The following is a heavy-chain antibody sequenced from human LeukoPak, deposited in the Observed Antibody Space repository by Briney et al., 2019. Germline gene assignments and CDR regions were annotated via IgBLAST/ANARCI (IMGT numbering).Heavy chain of an antibody. CDR2: ISGSGDST. CDR3: AKYYYRSGSPRVYYYGMDV. V-gene: IGHV3-23*01. J-gene: IGHJ6*04. D-gene: IGHD3-10*01. CDR1: GFTISSYA. Sequence: GGSLRLSCAASGFTISSYAMTWVRQAPGKGLEWVSAISGSGDSTYYADSVKGRFTISRDNSKNTLNLQMNSLRAEDTAVYYCAKYYYRSGSPRVYYYGMDVWGKGTTVTASS.